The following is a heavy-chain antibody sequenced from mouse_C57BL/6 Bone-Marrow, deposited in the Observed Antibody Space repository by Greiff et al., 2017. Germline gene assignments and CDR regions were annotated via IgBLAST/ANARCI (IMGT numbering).Heavy chain of an antibody. D-gene: IGHD3-2*02. V-gene: IGHV1-81*01. Sequence: VQLQQSGAELARPGASVKLSCKASGYTFTSYGISWVKQRTGQGLEWIGEIYPRSGNTYYNEKFKGKATLTADKSSSTAYMELRSLTSEDSAVYFCARLGDSSGYYAMDYWGQGTSVTVSS. J-gene: IGHJ4*01. CDR3: ARLGDSSGYYAMDY. CDR2: IYPRSGNT. CDR1: GYTFTSYG.